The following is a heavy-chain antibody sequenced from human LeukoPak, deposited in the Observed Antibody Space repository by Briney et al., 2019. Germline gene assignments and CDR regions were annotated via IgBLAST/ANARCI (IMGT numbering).Heavy chain of an antibody. J-gene: IGHJ6*03. D-gene: IGHD3-3*01. CDR1: GFTFSSYA. CDR2: ISYDGSNK. CDR3: ARDGEYDFSEYYYYYMDV. Sequence: PGGSLRLSCAASGFTFSSYAMHWVRQAPGKGLEWVAVISYDGSNKYYADSVKGRFTISRDNSKNTLYLQMNSLRAEDTAVYYCARDGEYDFSEYYYYYMDVWGKGTTVTVS. V-gene: IGHV3-30-3*01.